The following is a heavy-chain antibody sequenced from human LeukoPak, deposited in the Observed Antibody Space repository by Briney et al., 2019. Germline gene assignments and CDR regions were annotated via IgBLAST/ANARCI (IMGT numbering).Heavy chain of an antibody. Sequence: RSSKTLSLTCTVSGGSISSYYWSWIRQPPGKGLEWIGYIYTSGSTNYNPSLKSRVTISVDTSKNQFSLKLSSVTAADTAVYYCARDSAAGTGVFDYWGQGTLVTVSS. CDR1: GGSISSYY. V-gene: IGHV4-4*08. CDR2: IYTSGST. CDR3: ARDSAAGTGVFDY. J-gene: IGHJ4*02. D-gene: IGHD6-13*01.